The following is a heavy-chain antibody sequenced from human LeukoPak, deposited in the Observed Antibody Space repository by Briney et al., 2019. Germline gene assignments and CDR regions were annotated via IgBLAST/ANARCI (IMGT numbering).Heavy chain of an antibody. V-gene: IGHV4-39*01. D-gene: IGHD1-26*01. CDR3: ATLGLLRGAGFNLATHFDF. Sequence: KPSETLSLTCTVSGVSISNNYYYWAWIRQPPGKGLEMTGYVHYTGSTFYNSSLKSRVTISADTSQNQFSLSLTSVTAAGTAVYYCATLGLLRGAGFNLATHFDFWGQGTLVTVSS. CDR2: VHYTGST. J-gene: IGHJ4*02. CDR1: GVSISNNYYY.